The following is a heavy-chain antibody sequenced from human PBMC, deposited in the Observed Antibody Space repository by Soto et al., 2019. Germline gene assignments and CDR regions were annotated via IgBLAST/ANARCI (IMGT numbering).Heavy chain of an antibody. D-gene: IGHD4-4*01. CDR3: ASLQVPGNSEY. CDR1: GGSITTTNYY. V-gene: IGHV4-39*01. CDR2: IFYTGDT. Sequence: QLQLQESGPGLVKPSETLSLTCTVSGGSITTTNYYWSWVRQSPGKGLEWIANIFYTGDTYYSPSLRGRVTVSVDTSKNQFSLKLSSVTAAYTAMYYCASLQVPGNSEYWGQGSPVTVSS. J-gene: IGHJ4*02.